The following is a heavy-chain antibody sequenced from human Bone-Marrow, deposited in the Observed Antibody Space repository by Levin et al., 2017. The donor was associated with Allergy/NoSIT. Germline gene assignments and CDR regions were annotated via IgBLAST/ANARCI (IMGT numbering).Heavy chain of an antibody. D-gene: IGHD1-20*01. CDR1: GFTFSSYP. CDR2: INTGSSNV. Sequence: SGGSLRLSCAASGFTFSSYPMIWVRQAPGKGLEWVSYINTGSSNVHYADSVKGRFTISRDNAKNSLYLQMNSLRAEDTAVYYCARTVTGTTGSDHWGQGTLVTVSS. J-gene: IGHJ4*02. V-gene: IGHV3-48*04. CDR3: ARTVTGTTGSDH.